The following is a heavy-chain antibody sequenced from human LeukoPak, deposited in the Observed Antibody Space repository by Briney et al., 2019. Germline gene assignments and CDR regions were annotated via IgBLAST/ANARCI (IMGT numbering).Heavy chain of an antibody. V-gene: IGHV3-9*01. D-gene: IGHD3-10*01. J-gene: IGHJ4*02. CDR2: ITWNSYNI. CDR3: AKDIGPYGSFFDY. Sequence: GRSLRLSCAASGFTFDGYAMHWVRQAPGKGLEWVSAITWNSYNINYADSVKGRFTISRDNAKNSLYLQMSSLRTEDTALYYCAKDIGPYGSFFDYWGQGSLVTVSS. CDR1: GFTFDGYA.